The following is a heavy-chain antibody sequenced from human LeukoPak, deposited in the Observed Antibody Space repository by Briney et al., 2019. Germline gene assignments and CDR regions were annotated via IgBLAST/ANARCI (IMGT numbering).Heavy chain of an antibody. CDR1: GYTFTSYY. V-gene: IGHV1-46*01. D-gene: IGHD4-23*01. J-gene: IGHJ5*02. Sequence: ASVKVSCKASGYTFTSYYMHWVRPAPGQGLEWMGIINPSGGSTSYAQKFQGRVTMTRDTSTSTVYMELSSLRSEDTAVYYCARSQLRTKWFDPWGQGTLVTVSS. CDR3: ARSQLRTKWFDP. CDR2: INPSGGST.